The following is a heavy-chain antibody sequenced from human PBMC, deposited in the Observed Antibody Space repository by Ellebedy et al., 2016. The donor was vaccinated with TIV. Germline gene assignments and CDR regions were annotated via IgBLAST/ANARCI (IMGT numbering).Heavy chain of an antibody. Sequence: MPSETLSLTCAVYGGSFSDTYWSWIRQPPGRGPDWIGETNHSGSTHENPSLKTRVTISVDTSKNQYSLKMKSVTAADTAVYYCARSLRPFRRGPFDYWGQGTLVTVSS. CDR1: GGSFSDTY. CDR3: ARSLRPFRRGPFDY. CDR2: TNHSGST. V-gene: IGHV4-34*01. J-gene: IGHJ4*02. D-gene: IGHD3-10*01.